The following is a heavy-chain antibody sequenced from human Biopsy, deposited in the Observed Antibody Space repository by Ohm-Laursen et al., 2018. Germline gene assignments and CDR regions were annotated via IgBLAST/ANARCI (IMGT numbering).Heavy chain of an antibody. CDR1: GFTLNKHG. CDR3: ARDPRDTALGIFDY. Sequence: SLRFSCAASGFTLNKHGMHWVRQVPGKGLEWVAVIWFDETNKHYADSVKGRFTISRDNSKNMLYLQMNTLRDADTAVYYCARDPRDTALGIFDYWGLGTPVTVSS. CDR2: IWFDETNK. J-gene: IGHJ4*02. V-gene: IGHV3-33*01. D-gene: IGHD5-18*01.